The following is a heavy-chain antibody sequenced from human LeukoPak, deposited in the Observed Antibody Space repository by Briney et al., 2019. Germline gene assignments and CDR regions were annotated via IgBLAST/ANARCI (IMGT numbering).Heavy chain of an antibody. D-gene: IGHD1-26*01. V-gene: IGHV3-74*01. J-gene: IGHJ3*02. CDR1: GFTFSSYW. Sequence: EGSLRLSCVASGFTFSSYWIHWVRQAPGKGLLWVARVNEDGNEVNYADSVQGRFTISRDNAKNSLYLQMNSLRAEDTAVYYCARDPGGSYLDAFDIWGQGTMVTVSS. CDR3: ARDPGGSYLDAFDI. CDR2: VNEDGNEV.